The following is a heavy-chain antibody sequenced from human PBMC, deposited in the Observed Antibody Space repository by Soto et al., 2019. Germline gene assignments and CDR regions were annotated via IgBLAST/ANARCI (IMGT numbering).Heavy chain of an antibody. CDR1: GFSLTTSGVG. CDR2: FYWDDDK. J-gene: IGHJ4*02. V-gene: IGHV2-5*02. D-gene: IGHD3-3*01. Sequence: QITLNESGPTVVRPTETLTLTCRLSGFSLTTSGVGVGWIRQSPGKAPEWLSLFYWDDDKRYSASLKSRLTITKDTSKNQVVLTVSDLDPTDTATYYCAHRVLRTVFGLVTTTAIYFDFWGQGTPVAVSS. CDR3: AHRVLRTVFGLVTTTAIYFDF.